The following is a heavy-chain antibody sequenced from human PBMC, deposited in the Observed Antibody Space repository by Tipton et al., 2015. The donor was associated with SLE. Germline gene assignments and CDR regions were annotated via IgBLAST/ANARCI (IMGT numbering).Heavy chain of an antibody. CDR3: TRGGFREPDDFYYGMDV. V-gene: IGHV4-30-2*01. Sequence: TLSLTCAVSGGSISSGFYFWSWVRQPPGKGLEWIGNIYYSGSTYYNPSLQSRVTISLDKSKNQFSLRLSSVTAADTAVYYCTRGGFREPDDFYYGMDVWGQETPVTVSS. D-gene: IGHD3-10*01. CDR2: IYYSGST. J-gene: IGHJ6*02. CDR1: GGSISSGFYF.